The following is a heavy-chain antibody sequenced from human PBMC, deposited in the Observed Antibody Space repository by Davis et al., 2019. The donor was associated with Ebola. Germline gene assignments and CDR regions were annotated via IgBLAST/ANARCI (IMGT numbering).Heavy chain of an antibody. CDR2: IIYMFGTT. CDR1: GGTLINYG. J-gene: IGHJ6*02. V-gene: IGHV1-69*06. CDR3: AREQQLAAYYHGMDV. D-gene: IGHD6-13*01. Sequence: SAKVSCKASGGTLINYGVSWVRQAPGQGPEWMGGIIYMFGTTNYAQRFQGRVTITADKSTSTVYMELSSLRSEDTAVYYCAREQQLAAYYHGMDVWGQGTTVTVSS.